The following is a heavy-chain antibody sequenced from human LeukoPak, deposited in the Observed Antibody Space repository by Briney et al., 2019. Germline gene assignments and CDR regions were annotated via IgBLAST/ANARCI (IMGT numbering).Heavy chain of an antibody. J-gene: IGHJ4*02. Sequence: SQTLSLTCTVSGGSISSGGYYWSWIRQHPGKGLEWIGYIYYSGSTYYNPSLKSRVTISIDTSKNQFSLQLNSVTPEDTAVYYCARDLHGSRGEFDYWGQGTLVTVSS. CDR1: GGSISSGGYY. D-gene: IGHD3-10*01. V-gene: IGHV4-31*03. CDR3: ARDLHGSRGEFDY. CDR2: IYYSGST.